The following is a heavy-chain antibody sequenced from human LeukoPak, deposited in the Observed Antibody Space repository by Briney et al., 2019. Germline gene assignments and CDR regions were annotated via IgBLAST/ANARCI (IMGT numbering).Heavy chain of an antibody. D-gene: IGHD6-19*01. J-gene: IGHJ4*02. CDR3: ASGSSLDGSSGWPTHYY. CDR1: GYTLTGCY. Sequence: GASVKVSCKASGYTLTGCYMHWVGQAPGQGLEWMGWINPNSGGTHYAQKFQGRVTMTRDTSISTAYMELSSLRSDDTALYYCASGSSLDGSSGWPTHYYWGQGVLVTVSS. V-gene: IGHV1-2*02. CDR2: INPNSGGT.